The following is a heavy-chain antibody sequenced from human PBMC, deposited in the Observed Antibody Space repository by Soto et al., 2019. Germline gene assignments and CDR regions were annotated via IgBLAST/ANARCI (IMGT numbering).Heavy chain of an antibody. V-gene: IGHV3-15*01. CDR3: ATDSFDTIWGSYRWYFFDW. CDR2: IKSKADSGTT. J-gene: IGHJ4*02. D-gene: IGHD3-16*02. Sequence: GGSLRLSCAVSGFTFTNAGMNWVRQAPGKGLEWVGRIKSKADSGTTDYVAPVKGRFTISRDDSEDTLYLQMNSLKSEDTAVYYCATDSFDTIWGSYRWYFFDWWGQGALVNVSS. CDR1: GFTFTNAG.